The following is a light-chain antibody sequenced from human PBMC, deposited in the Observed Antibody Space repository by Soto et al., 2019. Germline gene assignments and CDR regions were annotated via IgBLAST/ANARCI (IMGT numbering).Light chain of an antibody. J-gene: IGKJ4*01. Sequence: DRVMTQSPGTLSVSPGERVTLSCRASQSIRSNLAWDQQKPGQAPRLLIYGTSTSAIGIPARFSGSGSGTEFTLTISTLQSEDIALYYCQQYNNWPVTFGGGNKVE. CDR1: QSIRSN. CDR2: GTS. V-gene: IGKV3-15*01. CDR3: QQYNNWPVT.